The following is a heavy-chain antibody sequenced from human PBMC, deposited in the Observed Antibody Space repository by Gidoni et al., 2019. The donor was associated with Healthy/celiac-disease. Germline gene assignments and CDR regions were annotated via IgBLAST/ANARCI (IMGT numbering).Heavy chain of an antibody. Sequence: QVQLQQWGAGLLKPSEPLSLTCAVYGGSFSGYYWSWNRQPPVTGMEWMGEINHSGTTNYNPSLKSRVTISADTAKKQFSLKLSSVTAADTAVYYFARYRTALRWFGDHPSDYGMDVWGQGTTVTVSS. CDR3: ARYRTALRWFGDHPSDYGMDV. CDR2: INHSGTT. J-gene: IGHJ6*02. D-gene: IGHD3-10*01. CDR1: GGSFSGYY. V-gene: IGHV4-34*01.